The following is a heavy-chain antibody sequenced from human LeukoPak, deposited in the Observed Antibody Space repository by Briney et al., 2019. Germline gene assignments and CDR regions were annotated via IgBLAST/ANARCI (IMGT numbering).Heavy chain of an antibody. CDR1: GGSFSGYY. V-gene: IGHV4-34*01. Sequence: SAPLSLTCAVYGGSFSGYYWSWIRQPPGKGLEWIGEINHSGNTNYNPSLKRRVTISVDTTNNQFSLKLSSVTAADTAVYYCARGRLSYYYYYMDVWGKGTTVTVSS. CDR2: INHSGNT. CDR3: ARGRLSYYYYYMDV. J-gene: IGHJ6*03.